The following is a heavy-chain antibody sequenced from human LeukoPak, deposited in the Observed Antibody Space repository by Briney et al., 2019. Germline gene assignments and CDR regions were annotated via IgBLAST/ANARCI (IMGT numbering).Heavy chain of an antibody. D-gene: IGHD6-13*01. CDR3: ARRSSWLRGFDY. CDR1: GYTFTSYG. J-gene: IGHJ4*02. Sequence: ASVKVSCKASGYTFTSYGISWVRQATGQGLEWMGWTNPNSGNTGYAQKFQGRVTMTRNTSISTAYMELSSLRSEDTAVYYCARRSSWLRGFDYWGQGTLVTVSS. CDR2: TNPNSGNT. V-gene: IGHV1-8*02.